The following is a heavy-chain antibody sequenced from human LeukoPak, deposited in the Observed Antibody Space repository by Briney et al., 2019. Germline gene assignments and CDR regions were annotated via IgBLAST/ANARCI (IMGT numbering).Heavy chain of an antibody. Sequence: PGGSLRLSCAASGFTFSSYGMHWVRQAPGKGLEWLAVISYDGSNKYYAGSVKGRFTISRDNSKNTLYLQMGSLRAEDTAVYYCAKDLSYYDSSGYYPDYWGQGTLVTVSS. V-gene: IGHV3-30*18. J-gene: IGHJ4*02. CDR1: GFTFSSYG. CDR2: ISYDGSNK. D-gene: IGHD3-22*01. CDR3: AKDLSYYDSSGYYPDY.